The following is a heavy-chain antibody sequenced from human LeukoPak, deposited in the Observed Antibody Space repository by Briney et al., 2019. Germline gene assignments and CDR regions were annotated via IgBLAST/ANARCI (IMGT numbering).Heavy chain of an antibody. CDR2: IIIAGAT. CDR3: ARETRERYFDY. Sequence: PSVSLRRSCSASSFTCYSFDMLWHPPATGKGLKGVSAIIIAGATYSQSSVRGVSTISRENAKNSLYLQMNSLRAGDTAVYYCARETRERYFDYWGEGTRVSVSS. CDR1: SFTCYSFD. V-gene: IGHV3-13*01. J-gene: IGHJ4*02. D-gene: IGHD1-26*01.